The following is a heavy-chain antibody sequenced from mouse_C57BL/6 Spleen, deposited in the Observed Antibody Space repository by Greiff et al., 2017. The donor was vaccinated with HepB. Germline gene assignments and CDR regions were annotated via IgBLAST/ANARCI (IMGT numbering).Heavy chain of an antibody. D-gene: IGHD1-1*01. CDR1: GYAFSSSW. CDR2: IYPGDGDT. V-gene: IGHV1-82*01. J-gene: IGHJ1*03. CDR3: ARYPLLRYGFDV. Sequence: QVQLQQSGPELVKPGASVKISCKASGYAFSSSWMNWVKQRPGKGLEWIGRIYPGDGDTNYNGKFKGKATLTADKSSSTDYMQLSSLTSEDSAVYFCARYPLLRYGFDVWGTGTTVTVSS.